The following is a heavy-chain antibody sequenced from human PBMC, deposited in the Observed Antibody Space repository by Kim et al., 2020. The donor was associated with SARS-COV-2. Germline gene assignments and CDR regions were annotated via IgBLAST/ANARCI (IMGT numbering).Heavy chain of an antibody. CDR2: IYYSGST. CDR1: GGSISSSSYY. D-gene: IGHD3-3*01. CDR3: ARHPPSSYDFWSGYLNPSDEFYYYYGMDV. Sequence: SETLSLTCTVSGGSISSSSYYWGWIRQPPGKGLEWIGSIYYSGSTYYNPSLKSRVTISVDTSKNQFSLKLSSVTAADTAVYYCARHPPSSYDFWSGYLNPSDEFYYYYGMDVWGQGTTVTVSS. J-gene: IGHJ6*02. V-gene: IGHV4-39*01.